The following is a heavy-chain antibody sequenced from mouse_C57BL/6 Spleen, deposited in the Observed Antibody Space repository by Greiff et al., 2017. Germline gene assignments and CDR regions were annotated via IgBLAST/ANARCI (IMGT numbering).Heavy chain of an antibody. CDR2: ISSGSSTI. V-gene: IGHV5-17*01. CDR3: ERRYYGSDWYIDV. CDR1: GFTFSDYG. Sequence: EVMLVESGGGLVKPGGSLKLSCAASGFTFSDYGMHWVRQAPEKGLEWVAYISSGSSTIYYADTVKGRFTFAMDNAKNTLFLKMTSLRSEDTDMYYSERRYYGSDWYIDVWGTGTTVTVSS. J-gene: IGHJ1*03. D-gene: IGHD1-1*01.